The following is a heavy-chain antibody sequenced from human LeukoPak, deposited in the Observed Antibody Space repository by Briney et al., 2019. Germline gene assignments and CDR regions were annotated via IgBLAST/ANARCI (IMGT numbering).Heavy chain of an antibody. Sequence: GGSLRLSCAASGFTFSSYAMSWVRQAPGKGLEWVSAISGSGGSTYYADSVKGRFTISRDNSKNTLYLQMNSLRAEDTAVYYCAKESGGTYYDFWRDLSWFDPWGQGTLVTVSS. CDR3: AKESGGTYYDFWRDLSWFDP. J-gene: IGHJ5*02. V-gene: IGHV3-23*01. D-gene: IGHD3-3*01. CDR2: ISGSGGST. CDR1: GFTFSSYA.